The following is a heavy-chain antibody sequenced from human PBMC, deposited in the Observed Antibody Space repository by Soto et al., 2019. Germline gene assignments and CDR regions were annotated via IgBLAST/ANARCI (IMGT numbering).Heavy chain of an antibody. CDR2: LYYSGTT. V-gene: IGHV4-39*01. D-gene: IGHD3-10*01. CDR3: ARPAVRGAILGQGWNFDL. Sequence: SETLSLICSVSGGFIRSSSYYWGWIRQPPGKALEWIGSLYYSGTTYYNPSLKSRVTISGDTSKNQFYLNLTSVTAADTAVYYCARPAVRGAILGQGWNFDLWGRGTLVTVSS. J-gene: IGHJ2*01. CDR1: GGFIRSSSYY.